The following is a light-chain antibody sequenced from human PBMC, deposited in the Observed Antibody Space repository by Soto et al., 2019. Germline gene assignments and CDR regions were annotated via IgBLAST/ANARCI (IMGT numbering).Light chain of an antibody. CDR2: NVN. J-gene: IGLJ3*02. CDR3: CSYTDSYSWV. CDR1: SSDVGGYNY. Sequence: QSALTQPRSVSGSPGQSVTISCTGTSSDVGGYNYVSWYEHHPGKAPKLVIYNVNKRPSGVPDRFSGSESGNTASLTISGLQAEDEADYYCCSYTDSYSWVFGGGTKLTVL. V-gene: IGLV2-11*01.